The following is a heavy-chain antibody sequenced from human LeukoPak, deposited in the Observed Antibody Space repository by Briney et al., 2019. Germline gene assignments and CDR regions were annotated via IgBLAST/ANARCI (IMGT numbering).Heavy chain of an antibody. CDR3: ARESEGYYYDSSGNTER. CDR2: IWYDGSNK. D-gene: IGHD3-22*01. V-gene: IGHV3-33*01. CDR1: GFTFSSYG. Sequence: QPGGSLRLSCAASGFTFSSYGMHWVRQAPGKGLEWVAVIWYDGSNKYYADSVKGRFTISRDNSKNTLYLQMNSLRAEDTAVYYCARESEGYYYDSSGNTERWGQGTLVTVSS. J-gene: IGHJ4*02.